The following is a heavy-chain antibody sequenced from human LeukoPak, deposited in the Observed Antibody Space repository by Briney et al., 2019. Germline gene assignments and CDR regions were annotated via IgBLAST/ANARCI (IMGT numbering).Heavy chain of an antibody. Sequence: SQTLSLTCAVSGGSISSGGYSWSWIRQPPGKGLEWIGYIYHSGSTYYNPSLKSRVTISVDKSKNQFSLKLSSVTAADTAVYYCARGGVELFDYWGQGTLVTVSS. V-gene: IGHV4-30-2*01. D-gene: IGHD1-7*01. J-gene: IGHJ4*02. CDR1: GGSISSGGYS. CDR2: IYHSGST. CDR3: ARGGVELFDY.